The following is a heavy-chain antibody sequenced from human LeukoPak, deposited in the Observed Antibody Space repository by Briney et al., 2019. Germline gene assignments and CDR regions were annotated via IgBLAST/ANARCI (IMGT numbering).Heavy chain of an antibody. J-gene: IGHJ1*01. CDR1: GGTFSSYA. CDR2: IIPIFGTA. D-gene: IGHD3-22*01. V-gene: IGHV1-69*13. CDR3: AGLVQSAEYFQH. Sequence: GASVKVSCKASGGTFSSYAISWVRQAPGQGLEWMGGIIPIFGTANYAQKFQGRVTITADESTSTAYMEPSSLRSEDTAVYYCAGLVQSAEYFQHWGQGTLVTVSS.